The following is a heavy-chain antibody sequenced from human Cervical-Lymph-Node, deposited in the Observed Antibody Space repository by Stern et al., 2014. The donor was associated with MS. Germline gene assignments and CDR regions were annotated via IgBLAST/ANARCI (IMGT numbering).Heavy chain of an antibody. CDR1: GGSISSSNW. J-gene: IGHJ1*01. CDR2: IYHSGST. D-gene: IGHD6-13*01. CDR3: ARVGSSSSWYEYFQH. V-gene: IGHV4-4*02. Sequence: VQLVESGPGLVKPSGTLSLTCAVSGGSISSSNWWSWVRQPPGKGLEWIGEIYHSGSTNYNPSLKSRVTISVDKPKNQFSLKLSSVTAADTAVYYCARVGSSSSWYEYFQHWGQGTLVTVSS.